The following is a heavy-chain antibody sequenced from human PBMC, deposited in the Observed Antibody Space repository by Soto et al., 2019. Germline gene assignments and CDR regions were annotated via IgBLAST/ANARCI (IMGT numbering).Heavy chain of an antibody. CDR1: GFSFSSYA. CDR2: ISYDGTKK. D-gene: IGHD2-21*01. Sequence: GGSLRLSCAASGFSFSSYAMHWVRQAPGKGLEWVAVISYDGTKKYYADSVKGRFTISRDNSKNTLYLQMNSLRAEDTAVYYCARSHLFYYYYGMDVWGQGTTVTVSS. V-gene: IGHV3-30-3*01. J-gene: IGHJ6*02. CDR3: ARSHLFYYYYGMDV.